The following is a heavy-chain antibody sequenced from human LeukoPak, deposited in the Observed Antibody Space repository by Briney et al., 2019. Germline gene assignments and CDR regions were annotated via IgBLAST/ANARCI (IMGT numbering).Heavy chain of an antibody. V-gene: IGHV4-39*01. CDR1: GGSISSSSYY. D-gene: IGHD4-11*01. CDR3: ARVPYSNYMDV. J-gene: IGHJ6*03. CDR2: IYYSGST. Sequence: PSGTLSLTCTVSGGSISSSSYYWGWIRQPPGKGLEWIGSIYYSGSTYYNPSLKSRVTISVDTSKNQFSLKLSSVTAADTAVYYCARVPYSNYMDVWGKGTTVTVSS.